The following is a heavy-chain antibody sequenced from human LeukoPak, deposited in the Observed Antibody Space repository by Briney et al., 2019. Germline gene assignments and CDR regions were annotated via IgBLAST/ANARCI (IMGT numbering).Heavy chain of an antibody. Sequence: ASVKVSCKASGYTFTGYYMHWVRQAPGQGLEWTGWINPNSGGTNYAQKFQGRVTMTRDTSISTAYMELSRLRSDDTAVYYCARDGRRYSSSWNDYYYYYMDVWGKGTTVTVSS. CDR3: ARDGRRYSSSWNDYYYYYMDV. D-gene: IGHD6-13*01. CDR2: INPNSGGT. V-gene: IGHV1-2*02. CDR1: GYTFTGYY. J-gene: IGHJ6*03.